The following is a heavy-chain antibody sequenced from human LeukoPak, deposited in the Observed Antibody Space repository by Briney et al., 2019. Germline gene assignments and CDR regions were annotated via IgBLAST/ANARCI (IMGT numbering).Heavy chain of an antibody. Sequence: SVSLSLTCTVCVDSITSYHWSWLRQPPWKGGEPIGYFYDSGSTNFNASLKSRVTISGDTSMNQFTLKLSSVTAEDTAVYDCARDRYQNWFDPWGQGTLVIVSS. D-gene: IGHD2-2*01. CDR3: ARDRYQNWFDP. V-gene: IGHV4-59*01. J-gene: IGHJ5*02. CDR2: FYDSGST. CDR1: VDSITSYH.